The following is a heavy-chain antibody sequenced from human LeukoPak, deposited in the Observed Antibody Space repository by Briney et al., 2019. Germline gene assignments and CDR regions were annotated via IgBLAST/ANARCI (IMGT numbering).Heavy chain of an antibody. J-gene: IGHJ3*02. CDR1: GFTFSDYY. Sequence: GGALRLSCAASGFTFSDYYMSWIRQAPGKGLEWVSYISSSGSTIYYAESVKGRFTISRDNAKNSLYLQMNSPRAEDTAVYYCARRLQYSSSWYGAFDIWGQGTMVTVSS. CDR3: ARRLQYSSSWYGAFDI. CDR2: ISSSGSTI. D-gene: IGHD6-13*01. V-gene: IGHV3-11*01.